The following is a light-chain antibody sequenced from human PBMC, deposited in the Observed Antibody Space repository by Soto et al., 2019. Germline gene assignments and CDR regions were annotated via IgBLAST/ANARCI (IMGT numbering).Light chain of an antibody. CDR3: SSYTSSSTAYV. V-gene: IGLV2-14*01. CDR2: EVS. Sequence: QSVLTQPASVSGSPGQSITISCTGTSSDVGGYNYVSWYQQHPGKAPKLMIYEVSNRPSGVSNRFSGSKSGNPASLTISGLQAEDEADYYCSSYTSSSTAYVFGAGTKFSV. J-gene: IGLJ1*01. CDR1: SSDVGGYNY.